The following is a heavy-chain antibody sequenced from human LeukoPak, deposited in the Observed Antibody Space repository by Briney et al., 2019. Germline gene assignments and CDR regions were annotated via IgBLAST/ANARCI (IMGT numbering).Heavy chain of an antibody. Sequence: ASVKVSCKASGYTFTGYYMHWVRQAPGQGLEWMGWINPNSGGTNYAQKFQGRVTMTRDTSISTAYMELSRLRSDDTAVYYCARPPYSDYFTSYYFDYWGQGTLVTVSS. CDR3: ARPPYSDYFTSYYFDY. J-gene: IGHJ4*02. D-gene: IGHD4-11*01. CDR2: INPNSGGT. CDR1: GYTFTGYY. V-gene: IGHV1-2*02.